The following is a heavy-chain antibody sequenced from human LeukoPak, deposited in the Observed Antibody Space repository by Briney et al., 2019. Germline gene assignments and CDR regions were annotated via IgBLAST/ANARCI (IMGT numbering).Heavy chain of an antibody. V-gene: IGHV3-30-3*01. CDR3: ARAKWELFHFDY. Sequence: PGGSLRLSCAASGFTFSSYAMHWVRQAPGKGLEWVAVIPYDGSNKYYADSVKGRFTISRDNSKNTLYLQMNSLRAEDTAVYYCARAKWELFHFDYWGQGTLVTVSS. CDR2: IPYDGSNK. CDR1: GFTFSSYA. J-gene: IGHJ4*02. D-gene: IGHD1-26*01.